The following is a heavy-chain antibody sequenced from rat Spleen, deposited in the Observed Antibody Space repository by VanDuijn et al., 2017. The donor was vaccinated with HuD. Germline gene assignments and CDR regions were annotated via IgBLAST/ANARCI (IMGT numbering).Heavy chain of an antibody. D-gene: IGHD1-5*01. J-gene: IGHJ3*01. CDR3: TSEVQYNWFAY. CDR2: ISNDGSST. V-gene: IGHV5-7*01. Sequence: EVQLVESGGGLVQPGRSLKLSCVASGFTFSDYNMAWVRQAPTKGLEWVATISNDGSSTYYRDSVKGRFTISRDNAKNTLYLQMNSLRSEDTATYYCTSEVQYNWFAYWGQGTLVTVSS. CDR1: GFTFSDYN.